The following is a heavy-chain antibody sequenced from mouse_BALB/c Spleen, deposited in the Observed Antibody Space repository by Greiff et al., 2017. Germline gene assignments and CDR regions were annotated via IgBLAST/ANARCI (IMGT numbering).Heavy chain of an antibody. V-gene: IGHV5-6-5*01. CDR2: ISSGGST. CDR1: GFTFSSYA. D-gene: IGHD2-10*01. J-gene: IGHJ4*01. Sequence: EVMLVESGGGLVKPGGSLKLSCAASGFTFSSYAMSWVRQTPEKRLEWVASISSGGSTYYPDSVKGRFTISRDNARNILYLQMSSLRSEDTAMYYCARAYYGNSGAMDYWGQGTSVTVSS. CDR3: ARAYYGNSGAMDY.